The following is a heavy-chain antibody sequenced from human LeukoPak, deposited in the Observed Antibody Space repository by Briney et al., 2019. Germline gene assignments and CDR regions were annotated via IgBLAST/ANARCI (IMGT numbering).Heavy chain of an antibody. CDR3: ARGGLFSDY. V-gene: IGHV4-34*01. J-gene: IGHJ4*02. CDR1: GGSFSGYY. CDR2: INHSGNT. Sequence: SETLSLTCAVYGGSFSGYYWSWIRQPPGKELEWIGEINHSGNTNYNPSLKSRVTISVDTSKNQFSLKLSSVTAADTAVYYCARGGLFSDYWGQGTLVTVSS. D-gene: IGHD3-10*02.